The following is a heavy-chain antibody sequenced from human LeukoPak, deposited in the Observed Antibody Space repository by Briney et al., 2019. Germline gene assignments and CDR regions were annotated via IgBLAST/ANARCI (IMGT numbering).Heavy chain of an antibody. D-gene: IGHD3-10*01. CDR1: GFTFSNYA. Sequence: GGSLRLSCAASGFTFSNYAMSWVRQAPGKGLEGVSSINGRGGSTYYADSVKGRFTISRDNSKNTLYLQMNSLRAEDTAIYYCANLDYYGSGNRPEKYAEVDPWGQGTLVTVSS. J-gene: IGHJ5*02. CDR2: INGRGGST. CDR3: ANLDYYGSGNRPEKYAEVDP. V-gene: IGHV3-23*01.